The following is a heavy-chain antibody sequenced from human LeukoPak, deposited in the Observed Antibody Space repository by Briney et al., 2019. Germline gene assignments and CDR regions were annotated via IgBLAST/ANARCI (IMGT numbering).Heavy chain of an antibody. J-gene: IGHJ5*02. CDR3: ARNAYYDFWSGYYSLNWFDP. Sequence: PSETLSLTCAVSGGSFSGYYWSWIRQPPGKGLEWIGEINHSGSTNYNPSLKSRVTISVDTSKNQFSLKLSSVTAADTAVYYCARNAYYDFWSGYYSLNWFDPWGQGTLVTVSS. V-gene: IGHV4-34*01. CDR2: INHSGST. D-gene: IGHD3-3*01. CDR1: GGSFSGYY.